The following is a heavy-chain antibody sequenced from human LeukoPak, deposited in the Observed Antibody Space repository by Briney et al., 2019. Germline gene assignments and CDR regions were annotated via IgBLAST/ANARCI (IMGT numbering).Heavy chain of an antibody. D-gene: IGHD3/OR15-3a*01. Sequence: GESLKISCKGYGYNFTSYWIGWVRQMPGKGLEWMGWVNPDTGNTGFAQKFQGRVTITQNSSVTTVYMELSSLTSEDTAVYYCARRGLVAGIYDLVYGFDLWGQGTMVTVSS. CDR3: ARRGLVAGIYDLVYGFDL. CDR2: VNPDTGNT. CDR1: GYNFTSYW. V-gene: IGHV1-8*01. J-gene: IGHJ3*01.